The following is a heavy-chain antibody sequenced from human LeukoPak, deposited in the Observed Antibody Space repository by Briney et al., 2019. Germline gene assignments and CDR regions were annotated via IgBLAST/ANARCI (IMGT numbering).Heavy chain of an antibody. CDR2: IYPGDSDT. J-gene: IGHJ6*03. CDR3: ARQVVGATGADYYYYYYMDV. V-gene: IGHV5-51*01. Sequence: GESLKISCKGSGYSFTSYWIGWVRQMPGKGLEWMGIIYPGDSDTRYSPSFQGQVTISADKSISTAYLQWSSLRASDTAMYYCARQVVGATGADYYYYYYMDVWGKGTTVTVSS. D-gene: IGHD1-26*01. CDR1: GYSFTSYW.